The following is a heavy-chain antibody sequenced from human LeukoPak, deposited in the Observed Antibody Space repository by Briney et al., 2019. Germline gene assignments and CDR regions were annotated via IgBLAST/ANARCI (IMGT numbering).Heavy chain of an antibody. Sequence: GGSLRLSCAASGFTVSSNYMSWVRQAPGKGREWVSVIYSGGSTYYADSVKGRFTISRDNSKNTLYLQMTSLRAEDTAVYYCATDHGYYYDSSGYNNWFDPWGQGTLVTVSS. D-gene: IGHD3-22*01. CDR1: GFTVSSNY. J-gene: IGHJ5*02. V-gene: IGHV3-53*01. CDR3: ATDHGYYYDSSGYNNWFDP. CDR2: IYSGGST.